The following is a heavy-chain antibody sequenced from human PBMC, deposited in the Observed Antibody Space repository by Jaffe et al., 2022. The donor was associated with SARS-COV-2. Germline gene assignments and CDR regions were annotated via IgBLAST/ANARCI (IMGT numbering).Heavy chain of an antibody. CDR2: IYTSGST. CDR3: ARDSSNGGQWLVRGGAFDI. J-gene: IGHJ3*02. V-gene: IGHV4-61*02. CDR1: GGSISSGSYY. D-gene: IGHD6-19*01. Sequence: QVQLQESGPGLVKPSQTLSLTCTVSGGSISSGSYYWSWIRQPAGKGLEWIGRIYTSGSTNYNPSLKSRVTISVDTSKNQFSLKLSSVTAADTAVYYCARDSSNGGQWLVRGGAFDIWGQGTMVTVSS.